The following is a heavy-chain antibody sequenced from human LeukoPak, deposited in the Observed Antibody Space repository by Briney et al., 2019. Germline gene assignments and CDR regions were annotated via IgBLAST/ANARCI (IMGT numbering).Heavy chain of an antibody. J-gene: IGHJ3*02. D-gene: IGHD1-26*01. Sequence: ASVKVSCKAFGYTFIDYYMYWVRQVPGQGLEWMGWINPKSGVTDYAQKFQGRVTMTWDTSISTAYMEVSSLRSDDTAVYFCARERGPVGVTGSAAFHIWGQGTMVTASS. CDR2: INPKSGVT. CDR3: ARERGPVGVTGSAAFHI. V-gene: IGHV1-2*02. CDR1: GYTFIDYY.